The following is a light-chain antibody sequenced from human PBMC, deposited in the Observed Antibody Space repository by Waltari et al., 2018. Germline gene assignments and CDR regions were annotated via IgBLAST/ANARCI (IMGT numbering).Light chain of an antibody. CDR1: NTDVGAYNY. CDR2: DVS. V-gene: IGLV2-11*01. CDR3: CSYAGSYSFL. Sequence: QSALTQPRSVSGSPGQSVTISCTGTNTDVGAYNYVSWYQQDPGKAPKLLIYDVSKRPSGVPDRFTGSKSDNTASLTISGLQAEDEAEYYCCSYAGSYSFLFGGGTNLTVL. J-gene: IGLJ2*01.